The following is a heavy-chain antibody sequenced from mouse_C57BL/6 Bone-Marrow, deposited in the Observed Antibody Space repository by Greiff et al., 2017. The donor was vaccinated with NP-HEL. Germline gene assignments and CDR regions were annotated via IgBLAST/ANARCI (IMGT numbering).Heavy chain of an antibody. V-gene: IGHV1-82*01. CDR2: IYPGDGDT. D-gene: IGHD2-5*01. CDR3: ARRAYYSNPFAY. Sequence: VKLMESGPELVKPGASVKISCKASGYAFSSSWMNWVKQRPGKGLEWIGRIYPGDGDTNYNGKFKGKATLTADKSSSTAYMQLSSLTSEDSAVYFCARRAYYSNPFAYWGQGTLVTVSA. J-gene: IGHJ3*01. CDR1: GYAFSSSW.